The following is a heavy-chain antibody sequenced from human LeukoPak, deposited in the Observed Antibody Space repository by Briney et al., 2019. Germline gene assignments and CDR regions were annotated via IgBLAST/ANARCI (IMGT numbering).Heavy chain of an antibody. CDR3: ARDRLPLYCSGGSCYDWFDP. CDR2: IYYSGST. CDR1: GGSISSGDYY. V-gene: IGHV4-30-4*01. J-gene: IGHJ5*02. Sequence: SQTLSLTCTVSGGSISSGDYYWSWIRQPPGKGLEWIGYIYYSGSTYYNPSLESRVTVSVDTSKNQFSLKLSSVTAADTAVYYCARDRLPLYCSGGSCYDWFDPWGQGTLVTVSS. D-gene: IGHD2-15*01.